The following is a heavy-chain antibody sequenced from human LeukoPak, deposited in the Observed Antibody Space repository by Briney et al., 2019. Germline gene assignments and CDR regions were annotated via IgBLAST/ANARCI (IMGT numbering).Heavy chain of an antibody. V-gene: IGHV4-31*03. J-gene: IGHJ3*02. Sequence: PSETLSLTCTVSGGSISSGGYYWSWIRQHPGKGLEWIGYIYYSGSTYYNPSLKSRVTISVDTSKNQFSLKLSSVTAADTAVYYCARDWCNYYDSSGCLRPDAFDIWGQGTMVTVSS. CDR2: IYYSGST. D-gene: IGHD3-22*01. CDR3: ARDWCNYYDSSGCLRPDAFDI. CDR1: GGSISSGGYY.